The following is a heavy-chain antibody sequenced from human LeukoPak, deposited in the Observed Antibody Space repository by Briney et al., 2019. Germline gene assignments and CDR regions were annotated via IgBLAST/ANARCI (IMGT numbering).Heavy chain of an antibody. J-gene: IGHJ4*02. CDR3: ARLPGYCSGGSCYFDY. CDR2: IYPGDSDA. V-gene: IGHV5-51*01. D-gene: IGHD2-15*01. CDR1: GYSFTSYW. Sequence: AGESLKISCKGSGYSFTSYWIGWVRQVPGKGLELMGIIYPGDSDARYSPSFQGQVTISADKSISTAYLQWSSLKASDSAMYYCARLPGYCSGGSCYFDYWAREPWSPSPQ.